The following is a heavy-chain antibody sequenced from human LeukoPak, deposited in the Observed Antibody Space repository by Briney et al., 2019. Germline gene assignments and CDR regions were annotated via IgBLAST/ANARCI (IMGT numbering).Heavy chain of an antibody. Sequence: ASVKVSRKASGYTFTGYYMHWVRQAPGQGLEWMGWINPNSGGTNYAQKFQGRVTMTRDTSISTAYMELSRLRSDDTAVYYCARADFLAIPSDYWGQGTLVTVSS. CDR1: GYTFTGYY. V-gene: IGHV1-2*02. J-gene: IGHJ4*02. D-gene: IGHD2-21*01. CDR2: INPNSGGT. CDR3: ARADFLAIPSDY.